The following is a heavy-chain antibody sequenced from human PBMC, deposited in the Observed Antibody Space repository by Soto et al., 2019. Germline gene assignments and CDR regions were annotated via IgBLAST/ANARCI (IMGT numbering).Heavy chain of an antibody. CDR1: GGSISSDHYH. V-gene: IGHV4-30-4*01. CDR3: VREDDGGDRDYYGLDV. J-gene: IGHJ6*02. D-gene: IGHD4-17*01. Sequence: QVQLQESGPGLVRPSQTLSLTCTVSGGSISSDHYHWTWIRQTPGKGLEWIGYIHYSGSVYYNPSLHRRVTMSVDSSKNLVAVKLSSVTAADTAVYFCVREDDGGDRDYYGLDVWGQGATVTVSS. CDR2: IHYSGSV.